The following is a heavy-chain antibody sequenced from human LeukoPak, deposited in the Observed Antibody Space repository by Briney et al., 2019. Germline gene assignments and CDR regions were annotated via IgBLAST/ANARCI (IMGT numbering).Heavy chain of an antibody. V-gene: IGHV3-23*01. Sequence: GGSLRLSCAASGFTFSNYAMSWVVQAPGKGLEWVSSISDSGRNTYYADSVKGRFTISRDNSKNTLFLQMNSLRPDDTAVYYCASSHYDFWSGYSAWGQGTLVTVSS. CDR1: GFTFSNYA. D-gene: IGHD3-3*01. CDR2: ISDSGRNT. J-gene: IGHJ5*02. CDR3: ASSHYDFWSGYSA.